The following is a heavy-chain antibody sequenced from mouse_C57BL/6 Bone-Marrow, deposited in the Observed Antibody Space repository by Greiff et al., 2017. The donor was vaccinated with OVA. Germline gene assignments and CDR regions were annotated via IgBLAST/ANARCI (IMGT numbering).Heavy chain of an antibody. CDR2: INPGSGGT. Sequence: QVQLQQSGAELVRPGTSVKVSCKASGYAFTNYLIEWVKQRPGQGLEWIGVINPGSGGTNYNEKFKGKATLTADKSSSTAYMQLSSLTSEDSAVYFCARGTTVAFDYCGQGTTLTVSS. CDR3: ARGTTVAFDY. J-gene: IGHJ2*01. D-gene: IGHD1-1*01. CDR1: GYAFTNYL. V-gene: IGHV1-54*01.